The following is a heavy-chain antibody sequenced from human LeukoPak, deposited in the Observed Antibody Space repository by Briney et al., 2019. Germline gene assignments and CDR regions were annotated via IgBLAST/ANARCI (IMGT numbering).Heavy chain of an antibody. J-gene: IGHJ4*02. CDR2: ISSSGTTI. CDR1: GFTFSSYE. Sequence: GGSLRLSCAASGFTFSSYEMNWVRQAPGKGLEWVSYISSSGTTIYYADSVKGRFTISRDNAKNSLYLQMNSLRAEDTAVYYCARDRLGYCSGGSCFGDYWGQETLVTVSS. CDR3: ARDRLGYCSGGSCFGDY. V-gene: IGHV3-48*03. D-gene: IGHD2-15*01.